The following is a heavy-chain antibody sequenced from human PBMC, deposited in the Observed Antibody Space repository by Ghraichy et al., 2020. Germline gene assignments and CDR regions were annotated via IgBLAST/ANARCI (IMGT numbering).Heavy chain of an antibody. Sequence: GGSLRLSCAASGFTFSSYAMSWVRQAPGKGLEWVSDISGSGGSTYYADSVKGRFTISRDNSKNTLYLQMNSLRAEDTAVYYCAKVRYSYGPRGMKDAFDIWGQGTMVTVSS. J-gene: IGHJ3*02. D-gene: IGHD5-18*01. CDR2: ISGSGGST. CDR3: AKVRYSYGPRGMKDAFDI. V-gene: IGHV3-23*01. CDR1: GFTFSSYA.